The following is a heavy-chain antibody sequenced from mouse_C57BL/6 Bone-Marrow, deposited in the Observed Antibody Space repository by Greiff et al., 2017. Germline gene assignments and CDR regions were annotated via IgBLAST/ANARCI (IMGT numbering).Heavy chain of an antibody. J-gene: IGHJ1*03. Sequence: QVQLQQPGAELVKPGASVKLSCKASGYTFTSYWMQWVKPRPGQGLEWIGEIDPSDSYTNYNQKFKGKATLTVDTSSSTAYMQLSSLTSEDSAVYYCAVYYMGYFDVWGTGTTVTVSS. CDR3: AVYYMGYFDV. CDR2: IDPSDSYT. V-gene: IGHV1-50*01. CDR1: GYTFTSYW. D-gene: IGHD2-1*01.